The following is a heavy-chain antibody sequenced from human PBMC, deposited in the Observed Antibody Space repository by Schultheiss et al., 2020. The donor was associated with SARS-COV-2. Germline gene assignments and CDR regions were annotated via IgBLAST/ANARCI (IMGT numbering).Heavy chain of an antibody. CDR2: IKQDGTAK. V-gene: IGHV3-7*03. CDR1: GFTFTTYW. J-gene: IGHJ4*02. CDR3: ARVAGGQPDY. D-gene: IGHD2-15*01. Sequence: GGSLRLSCPVSGFTFTTYWMTWVRQAPGKGLEWVANIKQDGTAKYYVDSVRGRFTISRDNANNSLSLQMDSLRAEDTAVYYCARVAGGQPDYWGQGTLVTVSS.